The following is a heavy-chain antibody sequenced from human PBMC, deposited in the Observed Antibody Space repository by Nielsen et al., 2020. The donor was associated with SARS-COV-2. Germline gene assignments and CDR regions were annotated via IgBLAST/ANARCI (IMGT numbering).Heavy chain of an antibody. CDR3: ARERSREYGIDV. Sequence: ASVKVSCKASGYSFTSYAMHWVWQAPGQRLEWMGWINVGNGNTKYSQKFQGRVTFTRDTSASTANMELSSLRFEDTAVYYCARERSREYGIDVWGQGTTVTVSS. CDR2: INVGNGNT. J-gene: IGHJ6*02. V-gene: IGHV1-3*01. D-gene: IGHD1-26*01. CDR1: GYSFTSYA.